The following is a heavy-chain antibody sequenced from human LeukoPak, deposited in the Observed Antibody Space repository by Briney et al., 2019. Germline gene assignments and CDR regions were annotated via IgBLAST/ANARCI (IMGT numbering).Heavy chain of an antibody. CDR3: ARDRLSHYYYYYYYMDV. V-gene: IGHV3-66*02. D-gene: IGHD2-21*02. CDR2: IYSGGST. J-gene: IGHJ6*03. CDR1: GFTVSSNY. Sequence: HPGGSLRLSCAASGFTVSSNYMSWVRQAPGKGLEWVSVIYSGGSTYYADSVKGRFTISRDNSKNTLYLQMNSLRAEDTAVYYCARDRLSHYYYYYYYMDVWGKGTTVTVSS.